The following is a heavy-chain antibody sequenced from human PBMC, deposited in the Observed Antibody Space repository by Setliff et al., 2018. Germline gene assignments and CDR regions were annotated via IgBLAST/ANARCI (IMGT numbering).Heavy chain of an antibody. CDR2: VYYSGGT. CDR1: GGSISNSDFY. J-gene: IGHJ4*02. D-gene: IGHD2-15*01. Sequence: LSLTCSVSGGSISNSDFYWDWLRQPPGRGLEWIGRVYYSGGTYYNPSLKSRVAISVDTSKNQFSLKLSSVTAADTSVYYCARHRPTLPFDDWGQGALVTVSS. V-gene: IGHV4-39*01. CDR3: ARHRPTLPFDD.